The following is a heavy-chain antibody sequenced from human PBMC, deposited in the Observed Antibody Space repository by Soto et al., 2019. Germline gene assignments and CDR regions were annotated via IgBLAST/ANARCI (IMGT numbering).Heavy chain of an antibody. J-gene: IGHJ4*02. Sequence: QVQLVESGGGVVQPGRSLRLSCAGSGFTFTNYGLHWVRQAPGKGLEWVAFISYDGSNRYYADSVRGRFTISRDNSKNMLYLQMDSLRPEVTAVYYCAKDGAPRYCTRSSCHPAGAYWGQGTLVTVSS. CDR2: ISYDGSNR. CDR3: AKDGAPRYCTRSSCHPAGAY. D-gene: IGHD2-15*01. V-gene: IGHV3-30*18. CDR1: GFTFTNYG.